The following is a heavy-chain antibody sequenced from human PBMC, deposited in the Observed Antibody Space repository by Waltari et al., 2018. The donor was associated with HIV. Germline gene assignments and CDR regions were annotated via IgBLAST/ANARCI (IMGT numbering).Heavy chain of an antibody. D-gene: IGHD3-9*01. Sequence: QVQLVESGGGVVKPGRSLRLYCAASGFTFSSYAMHWVRQAPGKGLEWVAVISYDGSNKYYADSVKGRFTISRDNSKNTLYLQMNSLRAEDTAVYYCARESVGYYDILTGYYYYYGMDVWGQGP. CDR2: ISYDGSNK. CDR1: GFTFSSYA. V-gene: IGHV3-30*04. J-gene: IGHJ6*02. CDR3: ARESVGYYDILTGYYYYYGMDV.